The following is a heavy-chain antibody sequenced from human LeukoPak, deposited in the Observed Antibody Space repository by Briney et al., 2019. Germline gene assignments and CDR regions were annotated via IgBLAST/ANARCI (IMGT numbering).Heavy chain of an antibody. D-gene: IGHD6-25*01. V-gene: IGHV3-7*01. Sequence: GGSLRLSCAASGFTFSSYWMSWVRQAPGKGLEWVANINQDGSEKNYVDSVKGRFTISRDNAKTSFYLQMNSLRAEDTAVYYCARAISIAAASDAFDIWGQGTMVTVSS. CDR2: INQDGSEK. J-gene: IGHJ3*02. CDR1: GFTFSSYW. CDR3: ARAISIAAASDAFDI.